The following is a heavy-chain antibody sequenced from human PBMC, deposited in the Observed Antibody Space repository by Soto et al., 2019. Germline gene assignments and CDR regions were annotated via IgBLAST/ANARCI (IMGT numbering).Heavy chain of an antibody. Sequence: SVKVSCKASGGTFSSYTISWVRQAPGQGLEWMGRIIPILGIANYAQKFQGRVTITADKSTSTAYMELSSLRSEDTAVYYCASPSNYEVGDWYFDLWGRGTLVTVS. CDR2: IIPILGIA. CDR3: ASPSNYEVGDWYFDL. V-gene: IGHV1-69*02. J-gene: IGHJ2*01. D-gene: IGHD4-4*01. CDR1: GGTFSSYT.